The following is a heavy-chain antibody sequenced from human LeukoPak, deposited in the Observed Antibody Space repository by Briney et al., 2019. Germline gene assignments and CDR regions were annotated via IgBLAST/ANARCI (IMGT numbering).Heavy chain of an antibody. D-gene: IGHD6-13*01. CDR1: GFTFSSYW. CDR2: IYSGGST. CDR3: AREGAAAGSDAFDI. V-gene: IGHV3-66*01. J-gene: IGHJ3*02. Sequence: GGSLRLSCAASGFTFSSYWMHWVRQAPGKGLEWVSVIYSGGSTYYADSVKGRFTISRDNSKNTLYLQMNSLRAEDTAVYYCAREGAAAGSDAFDIWGQGTMVTVSS.